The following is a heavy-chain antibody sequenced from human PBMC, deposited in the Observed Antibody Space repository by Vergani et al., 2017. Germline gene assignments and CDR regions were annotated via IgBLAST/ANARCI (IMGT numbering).Heavy chain of an antibody. V-gene: IGHV7-4-1*02. J-gene: IGHJ4*02. D-gene: IGHD3-9*01. Sequence: QVQLVQSGSELKKPGASVKVSCKASGYTFTSYAMNWVRQAPGQGLEWMGWINTNTGNPTYAKGFTGRFVFSLDTSVSTAYLQSSSLKAEDTAVYYCARGGGQYYDILTDTPMMGGYWGQGTLVTVSS. CDR3: ARGGGQYYDILTDTPMMGGY. CDR1: GYTFTSYA. CDR2: INTNTGNP.